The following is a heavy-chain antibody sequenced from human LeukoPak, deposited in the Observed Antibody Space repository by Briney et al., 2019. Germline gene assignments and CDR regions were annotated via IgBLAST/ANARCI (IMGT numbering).Heavy chain of an antibody. V-gene: IGHV1-3*01. CDR2: INAGNGNT. J-gene: IGHJ4*02. D-gene: IGHD3-10*01. CDR1: GYTFTSYA. CDR3: ARGLLWFGELSPPGY. Sequence: GASVNVSCKASGYTFTSYAMHWVRQAPGQRLEWMGWINAGNGNTKYSQKYQGRVTITRDTSASTVYMELSSLRSEDTALYYCARGLLWFGELSPPGYWGQGTLVTVSS.